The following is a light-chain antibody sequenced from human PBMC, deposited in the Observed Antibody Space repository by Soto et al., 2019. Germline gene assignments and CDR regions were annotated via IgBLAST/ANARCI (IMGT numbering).Light chain of an antibody. CDR3: CSYVGSSTLV. CDR1: SSDVGSYNL. Sequence: QSVLTQPASVSGSPGQSITISCTGTSSDVGSYNLVSWYQQHPGKAPKLMIYEGGKRPSGVSNRFSGSKSGNTASLTISGLQTEDEADYYCCSYVGSSTLVFGTGTKVTVL. V-gene: IGLV2-23*01. CDR2: EGG. J-gene: IGLJ1*01.